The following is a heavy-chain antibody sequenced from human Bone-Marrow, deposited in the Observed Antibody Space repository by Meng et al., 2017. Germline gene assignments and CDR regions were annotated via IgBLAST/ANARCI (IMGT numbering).Heavy chain of an antibody. J-gene: IGHJ4*02. CDR3: AREWGTLATAADDY. CDR2: LHDSGST. D-gene: IGHD6-13*01. V-gene: IGHV4-39*07. Sequence: QPQLQESHPGRVKPSETPSLRCNASACSISASSFYWCWIRQAPGKGLEWIGTLHDSGSTYYNPSLKSRVTISADTSNSQFSLKLSSVTAADTAVYYCAREWGTLATAADDYWGQGTLVTVSS. CDR1: ACSISASSFY.